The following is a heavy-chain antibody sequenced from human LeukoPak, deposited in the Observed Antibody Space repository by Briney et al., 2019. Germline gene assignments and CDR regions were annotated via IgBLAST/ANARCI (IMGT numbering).Heavy chain of an antibody. J-gene: IGHJ4*02. CDR1: GFTFSSYA. CDR3: ARDHEDFDY. CDR2: ISGSGGST. V-gene: IGHV3-23*01. Sequence: GGSLRLSCAASGFTFSSYAMSWVRQAPGKGLEWVSAISGSGGSTYYADSVKGRFTISRDNAKNSLYLQMNSLRAEDTAVYYCARDHEDFDYWGQGTLVTVSS.